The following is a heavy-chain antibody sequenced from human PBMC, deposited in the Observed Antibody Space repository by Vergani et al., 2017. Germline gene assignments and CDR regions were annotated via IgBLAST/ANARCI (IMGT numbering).Heavy chain of an antibody. D-gene: IGHD3-22*01. J-gene: IGHJ4*02. V-gene: IGHV5-51*01. CDR3: ARPYDSSGYYYGHFDY. CDR1: GYSFTSYW. CDR2: IYPGDSDT. Sequence: EVQLVQSGAEVKKPGESLKISCKGSGYSFTSYWIGWVRQMPGKGLEWMGIIYPGDSDTRYSPSFQGQVTISADKSISTAYRQWSSMKASDTAMYYCARPYDSSGYYYGHFDYWGQGTLVTVSS.